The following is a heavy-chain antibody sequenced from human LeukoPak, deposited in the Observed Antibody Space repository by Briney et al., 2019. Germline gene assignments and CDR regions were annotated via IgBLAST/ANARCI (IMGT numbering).Heavy chain of an antibody. CDR1: GGSISSSSYY. Sequence: SETLSLTCTASGGSISSSSYYWGWIRQPPGKGLEWIGSIYYSGSTYYNPSLKSRVTISVDTSKNQFSLKLSSVTAADTAVYYCARQRELLWFGELLPPNNFDYWGQGTLVTVSS. CDR2: IYYSGST. D-gene: IGHD3-10*01. V-gene: IGHV4-39*01. J-gene: IGHJ4*02. CDR3: ARQRELLWFGELLPPNNFDY.